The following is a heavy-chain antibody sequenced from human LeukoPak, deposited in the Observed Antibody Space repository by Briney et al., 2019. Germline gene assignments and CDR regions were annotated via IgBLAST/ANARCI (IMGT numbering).Heavy chain of an antibody. D-gene: IGHD6-13*01. CDR2: IIPIFGTA. Sequence: SVKVSCKASGGTFSSYAISWVRQAPGQGLEWMGRIIPIFGTANYAQKFQGRVTITTDESTSTAYMERSSLRSEDTAVYYCARDNIAAAAEYWGQGTLVTVSS. V-gene: IGHV1-69*05. CDR1: GGTFSSYA. CDR3: ARDNIAAAAEY. J-gene: IGHJ4*02.